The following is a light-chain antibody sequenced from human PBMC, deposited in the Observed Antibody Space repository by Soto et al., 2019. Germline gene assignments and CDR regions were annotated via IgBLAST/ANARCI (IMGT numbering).Light chain of an antibody. V-gene: IGKV2-28*01. CDR2: LGS. CDR1: QSLLHTNGYTY. CDR3: MQALQTPWT. J-gene: IGKJ2*02. Sequence: DIVMTQSPLSLPVTPGEPASISCRSGQSLLHTNGYTYLDWYLQKPGQSPQLLIYLGSTRASGVPDRFSGSGSGTDFRLKISRVEAEDVGVYYCMQALQTPWTFGQGTKLEIK.